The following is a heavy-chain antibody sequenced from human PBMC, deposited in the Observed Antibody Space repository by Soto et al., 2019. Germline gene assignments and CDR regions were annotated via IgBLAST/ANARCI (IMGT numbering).Heavy chain of an antibody. CDR2: VYNDGSA. V-gene: IGHV4-4*02. J-gene: IGHJ4*02. D-gene: IGHD3-22*01. CDR3: ARLVYDSRLNYLYFDH. Sequence: KPSETLSLTCDVSGVSISSGNWWSWVRQPPGKGLEWIAEVYNDGSANYHPSLESRATISVDRSKNQSSLRLSSVTAADTGKYYCARLVYDSRLNYLYFDHWGQGTLVTVSS. CDR1: GVSISSGNW.